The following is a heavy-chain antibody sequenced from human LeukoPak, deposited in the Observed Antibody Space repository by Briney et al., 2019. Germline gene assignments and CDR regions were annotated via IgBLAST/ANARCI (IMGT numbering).Heavy chain of an antibody. CDR3: AGGAAAGTVDY. CDR2: ISGSGDST. Sequence: GGSLRLSCAASGFTFSSYGMNWVRQAPGKGLEWVSGISGSGDSTDYTDSVKGRFTISRDNSKNTLYLQMNSLRAEDTAVYYCAGGAAAGTVDYWGQGTLVTVSS. CDR1: GFTFSSYG. V-gene: IGHV3-23*01. D-gene: IGHD6-13*01. J-gene: IGHJ4*02.